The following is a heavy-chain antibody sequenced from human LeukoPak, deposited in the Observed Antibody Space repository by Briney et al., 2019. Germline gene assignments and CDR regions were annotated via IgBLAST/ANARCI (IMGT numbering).Heavy chain of an antibody. Sequence: PEGSLRLSCAASGFTFSDNFVDWVRQAPGKGLEWVGRTRKKGNTYTTDYAASVKGRFTISRDDSKNSLYLQMNSLKTEDTAMYYCARVGEDTARSFDYWGQGTLVTVSS. CDR3: ARVGEDTARSFDY. CDR2: TRKKGNTYTT. CDR1: GFTFSDNF. V-gene: IGHV3-72*01. D-gene: IGHD5-18*01. J-gene: IGHJ4*02.